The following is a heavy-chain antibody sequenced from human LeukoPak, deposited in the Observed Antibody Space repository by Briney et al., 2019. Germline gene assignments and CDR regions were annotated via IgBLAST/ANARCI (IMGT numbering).Heavy chain of an antibody. Sequence: PGGSLRPSCEASGFTFSNYWMSWVRQAPGKGLGWVANIKQDGSEKYYVDSVKGRFTISRDNAKNSLYLQMNSLRAEDTAVYYCAREASGYDLGAWDYWGQGTLVTVSS. CDR1: GFTFSNYW. J-gene: IGHJ4*02. CDR2: IKQDGSEK. CDR3: AREASGYDLGAWDY. V-gene: IGHV3-7*03. D-gene: IGHD5-12*01.